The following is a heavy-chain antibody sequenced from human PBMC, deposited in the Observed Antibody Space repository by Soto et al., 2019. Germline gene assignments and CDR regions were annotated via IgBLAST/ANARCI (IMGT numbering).Heavy chain of an antibody. D-gene: IGHD2-21*01. Sequence: EVQLVESGGGLVKPGGSLRLSCAASGFTFNIYTMNWVRQAPGKGLEWVSSTSSSSSSMHYADSVKGRFTISRDNAKXXLXXXXXXXXXXXXXXXXCVRGDRRDYWGQGTLVTVSS. CDR1: GFTFNIYT. J-gene: IGHJ4*02. CDR2: TSSSSSSM. CDR3: VRGDRRDY. V-gene: IGHV3-21*01.